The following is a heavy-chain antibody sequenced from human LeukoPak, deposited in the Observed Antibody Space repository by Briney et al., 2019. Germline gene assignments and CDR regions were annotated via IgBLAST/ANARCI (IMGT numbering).Heavy chain of an antibody. Sequence: GGSLRLSCAASGFTFSSYAMSWVRQAPGKGLEWLSSISGSGDSTYYADSVKGRFTISRDNSNNTLYLQMNSLRAEDTAIYYCAKRGPSVTTESYYFDYWGQGSLVPVSS. CDR1: GFTFSSYA. CDR2: ISGSGDST. V-gene: IGHV3-23*01. D-gene: IGHD4-17*01. J-gene: IGHJ4*02. CDR3: AKRGPSVTTESYYFDY.